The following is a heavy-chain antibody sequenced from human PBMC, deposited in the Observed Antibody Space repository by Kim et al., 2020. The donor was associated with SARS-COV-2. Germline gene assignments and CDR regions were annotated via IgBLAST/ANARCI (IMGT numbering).Heavy chain of an antibody. CDR2: INHSGST. CDR3: AREGVSGNYLL. CDR1: GGSFSGYY. V-gene: IGHV4-34*01. J-gene: IGHJ4*02. D-gene: IGHD3-10*01. Sequence: SETLSLTCAVYGGSFSGYYWSWIRQPPGKGLEWIGVINHSGSTDYNPSLKSRVTISVDTSKNQFSLKLSSVTAADTAVYYCAREGVSGNYLLWGQGTLVTVSS.